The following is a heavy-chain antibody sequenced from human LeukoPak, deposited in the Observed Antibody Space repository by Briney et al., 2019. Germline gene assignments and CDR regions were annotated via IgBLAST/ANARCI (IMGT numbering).Heavy chain of an antibody. CDR1: GGSFSGYY. Sequence: SETLSLTCAVYGGSFSGYYWNRIRQPPGKGLEWIGEINQSGSTNYNPSLKSRVTISFDTSKNQFSLKLSSVTAADTAVYYCARDLGYYYDSSGYLGAFDIWGQGTMVTVSS. CDR3: ARDLGYYYDSSGYLGAFDI. J-gene: IGHJ3*02. V-gene: IGHV4-34*01. CDR2: INQSGST. D-gene: IGHD3-22*01.